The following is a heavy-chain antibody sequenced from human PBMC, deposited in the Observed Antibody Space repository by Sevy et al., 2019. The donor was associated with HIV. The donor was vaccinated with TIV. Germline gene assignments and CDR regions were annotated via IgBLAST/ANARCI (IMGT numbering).Heavy chain of an antibody. V-gene: IGHV3-48*04. Sequence: GGSLRLSCAASGFTFSTYSMNWVRQAPGKGLEWVSYISSSSSTIYYADSVKGRFTISRDNARNSVYLQMNSLRGEDTAFYYCARQRSCGGDCYYFDNWGQGTLVTVSS. D-gene: IGHD2-21*02. CDR1: GFTFSTYS. CDR2: ISSSSSTI. J-gene: IGHJ4*02. CDR3: ARQRSCGGDCYYFDN.